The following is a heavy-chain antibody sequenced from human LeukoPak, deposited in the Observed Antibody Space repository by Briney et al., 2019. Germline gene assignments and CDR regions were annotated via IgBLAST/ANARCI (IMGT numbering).Heavy chain of an antibody. CDR1: GGSISSGGYY. Sequence: SETLSLTCTVSGGSISSGGYYWSWIRQHPGKGLEWIGYINYSGSTYYNPSLKSRVTISVDTSKNQFSLKLSSVTAADTAVYYCARGEDGYCSGGSCYSFAFDIWGQGTMVTVSS. J-gene: IGHJ3*02. D-gene: IGHD2-15*01. V-gene: IGHV4-31*03. CDR2: INYSGST. CDR3: ARGEDGYCSGGSCYSFAFDI.